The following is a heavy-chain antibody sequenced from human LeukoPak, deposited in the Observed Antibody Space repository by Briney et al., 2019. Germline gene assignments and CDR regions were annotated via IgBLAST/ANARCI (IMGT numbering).Heavy chain of an antibody. V-gene: IGHV4-39*07. J-gene: IGHJ4*02. CDR2: IYDSGST. CDR3: ARGAAKPSPYYYDSSGYPRGFDY. Sequence: NPSETLSLTCTVSGGSIRSSYYYWGWIRQPPGKGLEWIGSIYDSGSTYYNPSLKSRVTISVDTSKNQFSLKLSSVTAADTAVYYCARGAAKPSPYYYDSSGYPRGFDYWGQGTLVTVSS. CDR1: GGSIRSSYYY. D-gene: IGHD3-22*01.